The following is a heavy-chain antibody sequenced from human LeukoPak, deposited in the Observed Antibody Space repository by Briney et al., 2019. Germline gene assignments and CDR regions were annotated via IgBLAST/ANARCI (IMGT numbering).Heavy chain of an antibody. D-gene: IGHD3-10*01. CDR3: ARVGGH. Sequence: GGSLRLSCAASGLTVSRNYMSWVRQAPGKGLESVSVIYGGGSTYYADSVRGRFTISRDNSKNTLYLQMNSLRVEDTAVYYCARVGGHWGQGTLVTVSS. V-gene: IGHV3-53*01. CDR1: GLTVSRNY. CDR2: IYGGGST. J-gene: IGHJ4*02.